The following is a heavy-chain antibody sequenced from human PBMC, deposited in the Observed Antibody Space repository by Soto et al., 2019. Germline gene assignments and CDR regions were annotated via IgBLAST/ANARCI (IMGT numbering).Heavy chain of an antibody. D-gene: IGHD5-18*01. CDR1: GGSFSGYY. Sequence: PSETLSLTCAVYGGSFSGYYWSWIRQPPGKGLEWIGEINHSGSTNYNPSLKSRVTISVDTSKNQFSLKLSSVTAADTAVYYCARGRGYSYGSYYYYGMDVWGQGTTVTVS. CDR3: ARGRGYSYGSYYYYGMDV. J-gene: IGHJ6*02. V-gene: IGHV4-34*01. CDR2: INHSGST.